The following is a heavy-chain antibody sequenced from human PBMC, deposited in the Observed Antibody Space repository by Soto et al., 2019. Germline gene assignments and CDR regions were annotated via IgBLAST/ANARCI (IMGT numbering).Heavy chain of an antibody. J-gene: IGHJ5*02. V-gene: IGHV3-7*01. D-gene: IGHD3-9*01. CDR3: VGVSLTGS. CDR1: GFPFSSYW. Sequence: EVHLVDSGGGLVQPGGSLRLSCVASGFPFSSYWMSWVRQAPGKGLEWVANIKEDRSDKYYVDSVKGRFTISRDNAKNSLYLQMNSLRVEDTAVYYCVGVSLTGSWGQGTLVAVSS. CDR2: IKEDRSDK.